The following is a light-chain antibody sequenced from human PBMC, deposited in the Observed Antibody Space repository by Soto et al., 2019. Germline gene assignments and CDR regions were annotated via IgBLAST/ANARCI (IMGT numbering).Light chain of an antibody. CDR2: DAS. V-gene: IGKV3-11*01. CDR1: QSVSSY. J-gene: IGKJ3*01. CDR3: QQRSNWPAT. Sequence: EIVLTQSPATLSLSPGERATLSCRASQSVSSYLAWYQQKPGQAPRLLFYDASNRATGTPARFSGSGSGTDFTLTISSLETEDFAVSYCQQRSNWPATFGPGTKVDIK.